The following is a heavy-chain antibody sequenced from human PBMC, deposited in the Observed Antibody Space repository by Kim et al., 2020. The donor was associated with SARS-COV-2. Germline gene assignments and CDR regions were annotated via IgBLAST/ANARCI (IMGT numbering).Heavy chain of an antibody. CDR3: ARVPFGDLSAYCFDL. Sequence: GGSLRLSCAASGFTFSDYYMTWVRQAPGKGLEWVSYISSSGSYVNYADSVKGRFTISRDNAKNSLYLQMSSLSAEDTALYYCARVPFGDLSAYCFDLWG. CDR1: GFTFSDYY. V-gene: IGHV3-11*01. J-gene: IGHJ3*01. CDR2: ISSSGSYV. D-gene: IGHD3-10*01.